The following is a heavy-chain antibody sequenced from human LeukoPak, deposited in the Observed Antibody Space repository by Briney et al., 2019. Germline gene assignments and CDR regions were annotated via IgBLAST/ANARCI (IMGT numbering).Heavy chain of an antibody. CDR1: GGSFSGYY. V-gene: IGHV4-34*01. CDR2: INHSGST. J-gene: IGHJ6*02. Sequence: SETLSLTCAVYGGSFSGYYWSWIRRPPGKGLEWIGEINHSGSTNYNPSLKSRVTISVDTSKNQFSLKLSSVTAADTAVYYCARDHLKVVTTSTYYYYGMDVWGQGTTVTVSS. D-gene: IGHD3-22*01. CDR3: ARDHLKVVTTSTYYYYGMDV.